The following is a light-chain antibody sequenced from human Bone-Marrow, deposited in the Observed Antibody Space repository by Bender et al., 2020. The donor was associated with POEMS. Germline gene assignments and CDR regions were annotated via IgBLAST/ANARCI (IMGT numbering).Light chain of an antibody. V-gene: IGLV2-14*01. CDR3: SSYTGSSSL. CDR2: EVN. Sequence: QSALTQPASVSGSPGQSITISCAGTTSDVGSSKFVSWYQHHPGKAPKLMIYEVNKRPSGVPDRFSGSKSGNTASLTISGLQAEDEATYHCSSYTGSSSLFGGGTKLTVL. J-gene: IGLJ2*01. CDR1: TSDVGSSKF.